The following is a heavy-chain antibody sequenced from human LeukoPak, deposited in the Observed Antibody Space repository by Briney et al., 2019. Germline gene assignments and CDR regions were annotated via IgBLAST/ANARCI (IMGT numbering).Heavy chain of an antibody. D-gene: IGHD5-12*01. CDR2: IDPSDSYT. CDR1: EYRFNSYW. CDR3: ARGGGSGYDSKWFDP. V-gene: IGHV5-10-1*01. J-gene: IGHJ5*02. Sequence: GESLRISCKGSEYRFNSYWISSVRQMPAKGLEWMGRIDPSDSYTNYSASFQGHVTISADKSISTVYLQWSSLKGSDTAMYYCARGGGSGYDSKWFDPWGQGTLVSVSS.